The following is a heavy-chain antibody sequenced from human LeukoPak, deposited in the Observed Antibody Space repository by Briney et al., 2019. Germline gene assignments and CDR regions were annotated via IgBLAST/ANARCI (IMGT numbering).Heavy chain of an antibody. J-gene: IGHJ4*02. D-gene: IGHD5-18*01. CDR3: ARDRAMVVGSSWYYDY. V-gene: IGHV3-23*01. CDR1: GFTFSTYA. Sequence: GGSLRLSCAASGFTFSTYAMSWFRQAPGKGLEWVCGVSATGRSTFHADSVRGRLTISRDNSKNTLYLQMNSLRAEDTAIYYCARDRAMVVGSSWYYDYWGQGTLVTVSS. CDR2: VSATGRST.